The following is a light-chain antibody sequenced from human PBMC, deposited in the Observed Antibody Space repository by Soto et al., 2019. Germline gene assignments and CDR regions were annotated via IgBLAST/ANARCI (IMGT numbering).Light chain of an antibody. V-gene: IGLV2-14*01. CDR1: SSDVGAYNY. CDR2: DVN. CDR3: TSWTTSTTMK. J-gene: IGLJ2*01. Sequence: QSVLTQPASVSGSPRQSITISCTGTSSDVGAYNYVSWYQQHPGKAPKLMIYDVNIRPSGVSNRFSGSKSGNTASLTISGLQAEDEADYYCTSWTTSTTMKFGGGTKVTVL.